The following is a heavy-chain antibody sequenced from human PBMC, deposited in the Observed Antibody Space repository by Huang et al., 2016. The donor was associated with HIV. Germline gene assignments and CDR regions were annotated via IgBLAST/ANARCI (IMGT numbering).Heavy chain of an antibody. V-gene: IGHV3-23*01. Sequence: EVQLLESGGGLVQPGGSLRLSCAASGFTFSSYAMSWVRQAPGKGLEGVSVISGGGGSTYNADSVKGRFTISGDNSKNTLYLQMNSLRAEDAAVYYCAKDPYSSSWFDHFDYWGQGTLVTVSS. J-gene: IGHJ4*02. CDR3: AKDPYSSSWFDHFDY. CDR1: GFTFSSYA. CDR2: ISGGGGST. D-gene: IGHD6-13*01.